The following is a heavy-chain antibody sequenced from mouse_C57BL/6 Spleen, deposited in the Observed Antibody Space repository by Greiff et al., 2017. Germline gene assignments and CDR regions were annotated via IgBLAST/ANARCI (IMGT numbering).Heavy chain of an antibody. CDR1: GYTFTSYW. D-gene: IGHD1-1*01. Sequence: QVQLQQPGAELVKPGASVKLSCKASGYTFTSYWMHWVKQRPGQGLEWIGMIHPNSGSTNYNEKFKSKATLTVAKSSSTAYMQLRSLTSEDSAVYYCAPTVVADYFDYWGQGTTLTVSS. V-gene: IGHV1-64*01. CDR2: IHPNSGST. J-gene: IGHJ2*01. CDR3: APTVVADYFDY.